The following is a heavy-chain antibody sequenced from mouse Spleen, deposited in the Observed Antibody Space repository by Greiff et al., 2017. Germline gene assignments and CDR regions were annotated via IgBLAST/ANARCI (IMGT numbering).Heavy chain of an antibody. Sequence: EVQVVESGGGLVKPGGSLKLSCAASGFTFSDYGMHWVRQAPEKGLEWVAYISSGSSTIYYADTVKGRFTISRDNAKNTLFLQMTSLRSEDTAMYYCARRGYYSYYSYLDYWGQGTTLTVSS. D-gene: IGHD2-12*01. J-gene: IGHJ2*01. CDR1: GFTFSDYG. V-gene: IGHV5-17*01. CDR3: ARRGYYSYYSYLDY. CDR2: ISSGSSTI.